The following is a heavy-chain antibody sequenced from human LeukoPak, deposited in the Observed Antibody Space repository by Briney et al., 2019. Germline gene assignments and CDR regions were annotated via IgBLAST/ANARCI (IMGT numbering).Heavy chain of an antibody. J-gene: IGHJ4*02. D-gene: IGHD1-14*01. CDR1: GYSISSSNW. Sequence: SETLSLTCAVSGYSISSSNWWGWIRQSPGKGLEWIGYYYYGGSTYYNPSLKSRVTMSVDTSKNQFSLKLSSVTAVDTAVYYCARINLGLGVDVWGQGTLVTVSS. CDR2: YYYGGST. V-gene: IGHV4-28*01. CDR3: ARINLGLGVDV.